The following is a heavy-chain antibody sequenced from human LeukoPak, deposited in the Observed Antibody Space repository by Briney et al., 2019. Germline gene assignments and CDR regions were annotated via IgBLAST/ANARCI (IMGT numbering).Heavy chain of an antibody. J-gene: IGHJ5*02. CDR3: ARDLGDMVNWFDP. D-gene: IGHD3-10*01. CDR2: INPNSCGT. CDR1: GYTFTGYY. V-gene: IGHV1-2*02. Sequence: GASVKVSCKASGYTFTGYYMHWVRQAPGQGLEWMGWINPNSCGTNYAQKFQGRVTMTRDTSISTAYMELSRLRSDDTAVYYCARDLGDMVNWFDPWGQGTLVTVSS.